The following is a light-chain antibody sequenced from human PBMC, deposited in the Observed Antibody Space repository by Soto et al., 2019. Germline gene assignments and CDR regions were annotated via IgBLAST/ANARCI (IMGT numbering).Light chain of an antibody. V-gene: IGKV3-15*01. CDR2: GAS. CDR1: QSVSSN. Sequence: EIVMTQSLATLSVSPGERATLSCRASQSVSSNLAWYQQKPGQAPRLLIYGASTRATGIPARFSGSGSGTDFTLTISSLEPDDFAVYYCQQRSNWPITFGQGTRWRL. CDR3: QQRSNWPIT. J-gene: IGKJ5*01.